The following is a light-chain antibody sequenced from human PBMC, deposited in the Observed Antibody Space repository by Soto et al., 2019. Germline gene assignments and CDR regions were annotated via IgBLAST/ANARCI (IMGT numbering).Light chain of an antibody. V-gene: IGLV2-8*01. CDR2: EVS. CDR3: SSYAGNNNWV. CDR1: SSDVGGYKY. J-gene: IGLJ3*02. Sequence: QSALTQPPSASGSPGQSVTISCTGTSSDVGGYKYVSWYQQHPGKAPKVMIYEVSKRPSGVPDRFSGSKSGNTASLTVSGLQAEDEADDYCSSYAGNNNWVFGGGTKVTVL.